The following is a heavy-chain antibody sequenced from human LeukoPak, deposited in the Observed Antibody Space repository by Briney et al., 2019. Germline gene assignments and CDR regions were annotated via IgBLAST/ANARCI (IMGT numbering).Heavy chain of an antibody. D-gene: IGHD3-22*01. J-gene: IGHJ5*02. Sequence: SETLSLTCTVSGGSISSYYWSWIRQPPGKGLEWIGYIYYSGSTNYNPSLKSRVTISVDTSKNQFSLKLSSVTAADTAVYYCARKRRGYDSSGYYFSWFDPWGQGTLVTVSS. V-gene: IGHV4-59*01. CDR3: ARKRRGYDSSGYYFSWFDP. CDR2: IYYSGST. CDR1: GGSISSYY.